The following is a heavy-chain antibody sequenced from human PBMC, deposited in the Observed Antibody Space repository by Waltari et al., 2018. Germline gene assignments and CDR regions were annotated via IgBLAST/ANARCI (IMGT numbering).Heavy chain of an antibody. D-gene: IGHD5-12*01. J-gene: IGHJ3*02. CDR1: GFTFHPYK. CDR3: ARGRDGYIQDVFDI. V-gene: IGHV3-48*03. Sequence: EVQLVESGGGLVQPGESLRLSGAASGFTFHPYKLNWVRQAPGKGLEWVSYISSSTTTYYADYVKGRFTISRDNAKNSLYLQMNSLRAEDTALYYCARGRDGYIQDVFDIWGQGTMVSVSS. CDR2: ISSSTTT.